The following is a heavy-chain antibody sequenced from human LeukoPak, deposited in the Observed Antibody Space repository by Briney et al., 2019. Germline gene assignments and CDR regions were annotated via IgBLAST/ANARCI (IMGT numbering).Heavy chain of an antibody. CDR3: ARAPMVRALYYYYYMDV. J-gene: IGHJ6*03. V-gene: IGHV3-48*01. CDR2: ISSSSSTI. D-gene: IGHD3-10*01. Sequence: GGSLRLSCAASGFTFSRYSMNWVRQAPGKGLEWVSYISSSSSTIYYADSVKGRFTISRDNAKNSLYLQMNSLRAEETAVYYCARAPMVRALYYYYYMDVWGKGTTVTVSS. CDR1: GFTFSRYS.